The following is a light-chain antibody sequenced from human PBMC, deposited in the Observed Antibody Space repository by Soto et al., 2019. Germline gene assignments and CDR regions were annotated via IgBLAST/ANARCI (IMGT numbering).Light chain of an antibody. CDR3: HSYIRSITYV. J-gene: IGLJ1*01. CDR2: DVS. Sequence: QSALTQPASVSGSPGQSITISCTGTSSEVGGYNFVSWYQHHPGKAPKLIIYDVSNRPSGVSNRFSGSKSGNTASLTISGLQAEVESCYYCHSYIRSITYVFGTGTKVTDL. CDR1: SSEVGGYNF. V-gene: IGLV2-14*03.